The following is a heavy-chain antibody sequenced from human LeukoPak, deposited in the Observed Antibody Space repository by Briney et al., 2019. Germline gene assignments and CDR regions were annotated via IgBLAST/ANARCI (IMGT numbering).Heavy chain of an antibody. CDR1: GYGFTSYG. V-gene: IGHV5-51*01. J-gene: IGHJ4*02. Sequence: GESLKISCKGSGYGFTSYGIAGVRQMPGKGREGLGTIYPGDSDTRYSPSFQGQVTISADKSISTAYLQWSSLKASDTAMYYCARRPWHSSSYYFDYWGQGTLVTVSS. CDR2: IYPGDSDT. CDR3: ARRPWHSSSYYFDY. D-gene: IGHD6-6*01.